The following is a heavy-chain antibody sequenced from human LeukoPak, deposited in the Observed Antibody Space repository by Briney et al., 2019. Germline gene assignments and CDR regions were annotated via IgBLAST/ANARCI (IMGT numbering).Heavy chain of an antibody. Sequence: GESLKISCKGSGSIFTDYWIGWVRQLPGKGLEWMGIIYPGDSDTRYSPSFQGQVTISADKSINTAYLQLNSLKASDTAIYYCARRGVNLGYFDLWGRGTLVTVSS. CDR1: GSIFTDYW. V-gene: IGHV5-51*01. D-gene: IGHD4-23*01. J-gene: IGHJ2*01. CDR2: IYPGDSDT. CDR3: ARRGVNLGYFDL.